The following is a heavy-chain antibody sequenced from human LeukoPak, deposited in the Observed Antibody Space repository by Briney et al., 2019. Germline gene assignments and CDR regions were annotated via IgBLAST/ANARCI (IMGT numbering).Heavy chain of an antibody. CDR1: GFTFSSYA. V-gene: IGHV3-23*01. J-gene: IGHJ4*02. Sequence: GGSLRLSCAASGFTFSSYAMTWVRQAPGKGLEWVSAIGGSGGSTYYADSVKGRFTISGDNSKNTLYLQMNSLRAEDTAVYYCARKGAAAFDYWGQGTLVTVSS. CDR3: ARKGAAAFDY. CDR2: IGGSGGST. D-gene: IGHD6-13*01.